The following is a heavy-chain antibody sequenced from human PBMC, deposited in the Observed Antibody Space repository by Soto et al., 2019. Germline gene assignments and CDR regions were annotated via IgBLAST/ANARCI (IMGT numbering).Heavy chain of an antibody. CDR3: ARGDMVRGVTQFDY. CDR2: IYDSGST. J-gene: IGHJ4*02. D-gene: IGHD3-10*01. Sequence: QVQLQESGPGLVKPSQTLSLTCTVSGGSISSGGYYWSWIRQHPGKGLEWIGYIYDSGSTYYNPSLKRRVTISVDTSKNQFSLKLSSVTAADTAVYYCARGDMVRGVTQFDYWGQGTLVTVSS. V-gene: IGHV4-31*03. CDR1: GGSISSGGYY.